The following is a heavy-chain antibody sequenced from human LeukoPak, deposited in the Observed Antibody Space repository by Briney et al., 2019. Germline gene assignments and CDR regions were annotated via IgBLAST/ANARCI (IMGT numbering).Heavy chain of an antibody. CDR1: GGSFSGYY. D-gene: IGHD6-13*01. J-gene: IGHJ4*02. V-gene: IGHV4-34*01. Sequence: PSETLSLTCAVYGGSFSGYYWSWIRQPPGKGLEWIGEINHSGSTNYNPSLKSRVTISVDTSKNQSSLKLSSVTAADTAVYYCAMGSVAAAGHYGYWGQGTLVTVSS. CDR3: AMGSVAAAGHYGY. CDR2: INHSGST.